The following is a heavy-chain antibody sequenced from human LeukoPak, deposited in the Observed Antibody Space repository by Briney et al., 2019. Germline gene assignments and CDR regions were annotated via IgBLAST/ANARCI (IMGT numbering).Heavy chain of an antibody. J-gene: IGHJ6*04. V-gene: IGHV3-74*01. CDR2: INSDGSST. Sequence: GGSLRLSCAASGFTFSSYWMHWVRQAPGKGLVWVSRINSDGSSTSYADSVKGRFTISRDNAKNTLYLQMNSLRAKDTAVYYCARSTVTHYYYGMDVWGKGTTVTVSS. D-gene: IGHD4-17*01. CDR3: ARSTVTHYYYGMDV. CDR1: GFTFSSYW.